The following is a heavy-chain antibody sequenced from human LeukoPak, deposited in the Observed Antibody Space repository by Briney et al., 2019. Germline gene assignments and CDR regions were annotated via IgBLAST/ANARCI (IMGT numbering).Heavy chain of an antibody. V-gene: IGHV3-30*14. J-gene: IGHJ4*02. CDR1: GFTFSSYA. CDR3: ARAIVGATGFDY. Sequence: PGGSLRLSCAASGFTFSSYAMHWVRQAPGKGLEWVAVISYDGSNKYYADSVKGRFTISRDNSKNTLFLHMNSLRAEDTAVYYCARAIVGATGFDYWGQGTLVTVSS. CDR2: ISYDGSNK. D-gene: IGHD1-26*01.